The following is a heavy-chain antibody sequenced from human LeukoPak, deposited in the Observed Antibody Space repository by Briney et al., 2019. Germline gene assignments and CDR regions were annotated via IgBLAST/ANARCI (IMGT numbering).Heavy chain of an antibody. D-gene: IGHD6-13*01. CDR1: GFTFSSYA. Sequence: PGGSLRLSCAASGFTFSSYAMSWVRQAPGKGLEWVSAISGSGGSTYYADSVKGRFTISRDNSKNTLCLQMNSLRAEDTAVYYCAHISSSWPDYWGQGTLVTVSS. CDR3: AHISSSWPDY. CDR2: ISGSGGST. J-gene: IGHJ4*02. V-gene: IGHV3-23*01.